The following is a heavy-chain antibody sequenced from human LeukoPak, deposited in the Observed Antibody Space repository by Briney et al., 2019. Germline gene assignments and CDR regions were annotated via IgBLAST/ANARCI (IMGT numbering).Heavy chain of an antibody. CDR3: AKEVLQFSSGYYYRMVDAFDI. D-gene: IGHD3-22*01. Sequence: ASVKVSCKASGGTFSSYAISWVRQAPGQGLEWMGRIIPILGIANYAQKLQGRVTITADKSTSTAYMELSSLRSEDTAVYYCAKEVLQFSSGYYYRMVDAFDIWGQGTMVTVSS. J-gene: IGHJ3*02. CDR2: IIPILGIA. V-gene: IGHV1-69*04. CDR1: GGTFSSYA.